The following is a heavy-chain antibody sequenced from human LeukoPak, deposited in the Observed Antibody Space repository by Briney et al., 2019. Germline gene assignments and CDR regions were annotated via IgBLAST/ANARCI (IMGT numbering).Heavy chain of an antibody. CDR1: GGSFSGHY. D-gene: IGHD6-6*01. CDR3: AREYSTSSTAFDI. V-gene: IGHV4-34*01. CDR2: INHSGST. Sequence: SETLSLTCAVYGGSFSGHYWSWIRQPPGKGLEWIGEINHSGSTNYNPSLKSRVTISVDTSKNHFSLRPSSVTAADTAVYYCAREYSTSSTAFDIWGQGTMVTVSS. J-gene: IGHJ3*02.